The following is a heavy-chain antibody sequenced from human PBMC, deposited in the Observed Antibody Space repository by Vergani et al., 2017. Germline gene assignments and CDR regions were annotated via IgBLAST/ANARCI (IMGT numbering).Heavy chain of an antibody. D-gene: IGHD1-14*01. CDR3: ARESDPDGMDV. V-gene: IGHV4-59*01. J-gene: IGHJ6*02. CDR1: GGSISSYY. CDR2: IYYSGST. Sequence: QVQLQESGPGLVKPSETLSLTCTVSGGSISSYYWSWIRQPPGKGLEWIGYIYYSGSTNYNPSLKSRVTISVDTSKNQFSLKLSSVTAADTAVYYCARESDPDGMDVWGQGTTVTVSS.